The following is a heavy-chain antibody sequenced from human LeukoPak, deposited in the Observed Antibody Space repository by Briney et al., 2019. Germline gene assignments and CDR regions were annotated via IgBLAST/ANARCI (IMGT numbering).Heavy chain of an antibody. V-gene: IGHV4-39*07. Sequence: PSETLSLTCTVSGGSISSSSYYWGWIRQPPGKGLEWIGRISSSGSTNYNPSLKSRVTMSVDTSKNHFSLKLSSVTATDTAVYYCARDRSGYDFWGQGALVTVSS. D-gene: IGHD5-12*01. CDR2: ISSSGST. CDR3: ARDRSGYDF. J-gene: IGHJ4*02. CDR1: GGSISSSSYY.